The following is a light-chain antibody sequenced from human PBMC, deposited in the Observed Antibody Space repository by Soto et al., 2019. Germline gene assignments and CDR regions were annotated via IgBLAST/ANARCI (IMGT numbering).Light chain of an antibody. J-gene: IGKJ1*01. V-gene: IGKV3-15*01. CDR3: QQYNGWPPKT. CDR2: DAS. Sequence: EIVMTQSPATLSLSPGERVTLSCRASQSISTNLAWYQQTPGQAPRLLIFDASSRAAGIPARFSGSGSGTKFTLTIGSLQPDDFAVYYCQQYNGWPPKTFGQGTKV. CDR1: QSISTN.